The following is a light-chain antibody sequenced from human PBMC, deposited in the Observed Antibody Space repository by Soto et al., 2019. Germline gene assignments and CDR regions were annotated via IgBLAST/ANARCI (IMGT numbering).Light chain of an antibody. Sequence: QSVLTQPPSVSGAPGQRVTISCTGSSSNIGAGYDVHWYQQLPGTAPKLIIHANSNRPSGVPDRFSGSKSGTSASLAITGLQAEDEADYYCQSYDSSLSGSVVFGGGTKLTVL. CDR1: SSNIGAGYD. V-gene: IGLV1-40*01. J-gene: IGLJ2*01. CDR3: QSYDSSLSGSVV. CDR2: ANS.